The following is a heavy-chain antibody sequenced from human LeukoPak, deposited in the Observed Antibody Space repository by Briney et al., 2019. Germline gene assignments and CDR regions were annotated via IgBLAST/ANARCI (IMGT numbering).Heavy chain of an antibody. D-gene: IGHD5-12*01. V-gene: IGHV3-21*01. Sequence: GGSLRLSCAASGFTFSSYSMNWVRQAPGKGLEWVSSISSSSSYIYYADSVKGRFTISRDNAKNSLYLQMNSLRAEDTAVCYCARDSPNIVATIEAFDTWGQGTMVTVSS. CDR1: GFTFSSYS. J-gene: IGHJ3*02. CDR2: ISSSSSYI. CDR3: ARDSPNIVATIEAFDT.